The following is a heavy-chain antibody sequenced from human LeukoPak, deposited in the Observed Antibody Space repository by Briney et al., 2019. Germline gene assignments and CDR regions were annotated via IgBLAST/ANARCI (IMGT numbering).Heavy chain of an antibody. Sequence: GRSLRLSCAASGFTFSSYAMHWVRQAPGKGLEWVAVISYDGSNKYYADSVKGRFTISRDNSKNTLYLQMNSLRAEDTAVYYCARAYSSSWYGGWFDYWGQGTLVTVSS. V-gene: IGHV3-30*04. CDR3: ARAYSSSWYGGWFDY. D-gene: IGHD6-13*01. J-gene: IGHJ4*02. CDR2: ISYDGSNK. CDR1: GFTFSSYA.